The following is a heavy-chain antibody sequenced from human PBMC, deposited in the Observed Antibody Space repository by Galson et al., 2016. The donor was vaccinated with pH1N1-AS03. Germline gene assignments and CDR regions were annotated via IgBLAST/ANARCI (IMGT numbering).Heavy chain of an antibody. D-gene: IGHD3-16*01. CDR3: AKGRFGPEYYYGGMDV. J-gene: IGHJ6*02. V-gene: IGHV3-23*01. Sequence: SLRLSCAASEFTFSNYGMSWVRQAPGKGLEWVSFIRGSGVDTYYADSVKGRFTISRDNSKNTLYLQMSSLRDEDTAVFYCAKGRFGPEYYYGGMDVWGQGTTVTVSS. CDR1: EFTFSNYG. CDR2: IRGSGVDT.